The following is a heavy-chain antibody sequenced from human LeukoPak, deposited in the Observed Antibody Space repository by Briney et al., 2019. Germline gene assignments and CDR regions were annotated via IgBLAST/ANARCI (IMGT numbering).Heavy chain of an antibody. CDR2: ISGSGGST. J-gene: IGHJ4*02. CDR1: GFTFSSYA. V-gene: IGHV3-23*01. Sequence: GSLRLSCAASGFTFSSYAMSWVRQAPERGLEWVSAISGSGGSTYYADSVKGRFTISRDNSKNTLYLQMNSLRAEDTAVYYCAKESYYGSGSPWDYWGQGTLVTVSS. D-gene: IGHD3-10*01. CDR3: AKESYYGSGSPWDY.